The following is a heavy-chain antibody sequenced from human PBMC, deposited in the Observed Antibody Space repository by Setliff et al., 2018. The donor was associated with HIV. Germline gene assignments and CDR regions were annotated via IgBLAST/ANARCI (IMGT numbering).Heavy chain of an antibody. CDR1: GGPMRDYH. J-gene: IGHJ4*02. V-gene: IGHV4-59*08. CDR3: ARHVVALGIVVLPAGALDF. D-gene: IGHD2-2*01. Sequence: PSETLSLTCTVSGGPMRDYHWSWIRQAPGKGLEWIGWIYYSGSTYYNPSLENRVTISIDMSTNHFYLRLPSVTAADTAIYYCARHVVALGIVVLPAGALDFWGPGTLVTVSS. CDR2: IYYSGST.